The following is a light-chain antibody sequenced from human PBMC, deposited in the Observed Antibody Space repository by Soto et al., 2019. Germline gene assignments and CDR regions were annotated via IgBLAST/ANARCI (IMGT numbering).Light chain of an antibody. J-gene: IGKJ1*01. CDR2: GAS. Sequence: IVLTQSPATLSLSPGKRATLSCRASQNISSYLAWYQQKPGQAPRLLIYGASTRATGIPARFSGSGSGTEFTLTISSLQSEDFAVYYCQQYNNWPWTFGQGTKVDIK. V-gene: IGKV3D-15*01. CDR3: QQYNNWPWT. CDR1: QNISSY.